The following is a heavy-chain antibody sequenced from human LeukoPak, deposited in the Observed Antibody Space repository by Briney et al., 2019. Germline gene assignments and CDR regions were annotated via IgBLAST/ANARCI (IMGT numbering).Heavy chain of an antibody. CDR1: DGAIDGYS. CDR3: VRGPYGSGISNWFDP. D-gene: IGHD3-10*01. CDR2: TYYSGDT. V-gene: IGHV4-59*01. Sequence: SETLSLTCTVSDGAIDGYSWSWIRQDPGKGPELIGYTYYSGDTNYNPSLQSRVTVSVDTSKNQFSLKLTSVTAADTAVYYCVRGPYGSGISNWFDPWGQGTQVIVSS. J-gene: IGHJ5*02.